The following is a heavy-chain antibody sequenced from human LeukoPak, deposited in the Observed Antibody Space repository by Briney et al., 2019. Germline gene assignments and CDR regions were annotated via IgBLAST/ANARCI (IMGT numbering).Heavy chain of an antibody. Sequence: GGSLRLSCAASGFTFSSYAMSWVRQTPEKGLEWVSAISGSGGSTYYADSVKGRFTISRDNSKNTLHLQMNSLRAEDTAVYYCAKDGSYSGSYWGQGTLVTVSS. D-gene: IGHD1-26*01. CDR1: GFTFSSYA. CDR2: ISGSGGST. V-gene: IGHV3-23*01. J-gene: IGHJ4*02. CDR3: AKDGSYSGSY.